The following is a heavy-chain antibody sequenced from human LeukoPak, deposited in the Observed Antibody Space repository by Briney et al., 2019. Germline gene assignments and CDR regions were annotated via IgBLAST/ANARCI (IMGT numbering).Heavy chain of an antibody. J-gene: IGHJ6*02. V-gene: IGHV1-69*13. CDR1: GGTFSSYA. Sequence: SVKVSCMASGGTFSSYAFSWVRQAPCQGLEWMGGIIPIFGTANYAQRFYGRVTITPDESTSTAYMELSSLRSEDTAVYYCARSHNYDFWSGHYYYYGMDVWGQGTTVTVSS. CDR3: ARSHNYDFWSGHYYYYGMDV. D-gene: IGHD3-3*01. CDR2: IIPIFGTA.